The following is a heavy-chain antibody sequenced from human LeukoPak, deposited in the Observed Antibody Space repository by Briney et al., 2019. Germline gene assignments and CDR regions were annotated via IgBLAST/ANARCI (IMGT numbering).Heavy chain of an antibody. D-gene: IGHD3-10*01. CDR2: ISSSSSYI. CDR3: ARTLLWFGELKHGMDV. CDR1: GFTFSSYS. V-gene: IGHV3-21*01. Sequence: PGGSLRLSCAASGFTFSSYSMNWVRQAPGKGLEWVSSISSSSSYIYYADSVKGRFTISRDNAKNSLYLQMNSLRAEDTAVYYCARTLLWFGELKHGMDVWGQGTTVTVSS. J-gene: IGHJ6*02.